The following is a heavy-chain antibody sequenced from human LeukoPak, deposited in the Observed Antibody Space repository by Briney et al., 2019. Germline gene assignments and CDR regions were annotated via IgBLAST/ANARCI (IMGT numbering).Heavy chain of an antibody. CDR3: ARDLHGGGDAFDM. V-gene: IGHV3-53*01. Sequence: PGGSLRLSCAASGFTVSSNYMNWVRQAPGKGLEWVSVIYSGGSTNYADSVKGRFTISRDNSKNTLYLQMNSLRAKDTAVYYCARDLHGGGDAFDMWGKGKMVTV. CDR2: IYSGGST. D-gene: IGHD4-23*01. CDR1: GFTVSSNY. J-gene: IGHJ3*02.